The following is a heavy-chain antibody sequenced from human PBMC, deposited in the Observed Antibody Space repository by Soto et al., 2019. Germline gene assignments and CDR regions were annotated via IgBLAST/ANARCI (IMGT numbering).Heavy chain of an antibody. D-gene: IGHD3-16*02. CDR1: GFTFSSYG. CDR2: IWYDGSNK. V-gene: IGHV3-33*01. Sequence: QVQLVESGGGVVQPGRSLRLSCAASGFTFSSYGMHWVRQAPGKGLEWVAVIWYDGSNKYYADSVQGRFTISRDNSKNTLYLQMNSLRAEDTAVYYCARDRMITFGGVIVPFDYWGQGTLVTVSS. CDR3: ARDRMITFGGVIVPFDY. J-gene: IGHJ4*02.